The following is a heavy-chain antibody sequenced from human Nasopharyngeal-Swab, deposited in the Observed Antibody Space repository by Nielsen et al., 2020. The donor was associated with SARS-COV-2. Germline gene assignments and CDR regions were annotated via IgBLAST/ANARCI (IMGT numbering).Heavy chain of an antibody. J-gene: IGHJ4*02. D-gene: IGHD6-6*01. Sequence: SETLSLTCTVSGGSVSSGSYYWSWIRQPPGKGLEWIGYIYYSGSTNYNPSLKSRVTISVDTSKNQFSLKLSSVTAADTAVYYCARDHKGSSPYFDYWGQGTLVTVSS. CDR1: GGSVSSGSYY. CDR2: IYYSGST. CDR3: ARDHKGSSPYFDY. V-gene: IGHV4-61*01.